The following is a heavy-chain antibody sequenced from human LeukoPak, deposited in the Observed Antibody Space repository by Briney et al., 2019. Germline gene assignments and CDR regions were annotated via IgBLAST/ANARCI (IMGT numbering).Heavy chain of an antibody. D-gene: IGHD1-26*01. CDR1: GGTFSSYA. V-gene: IGHV1-69*13. Sequence: SVKVSCKASGGTFSSYAISWVRQAPGQGLEWMGGIIPIFGTANYAQKFQGRVTITADESTSTAYVELSSLRSEDTAVYYCAREGPYSGSFDYWGQGTLVTVSS. CDR3: AREGPYSGSFDY. J-gene: IGHJ4*02. CDR2: IIPIFGTA.